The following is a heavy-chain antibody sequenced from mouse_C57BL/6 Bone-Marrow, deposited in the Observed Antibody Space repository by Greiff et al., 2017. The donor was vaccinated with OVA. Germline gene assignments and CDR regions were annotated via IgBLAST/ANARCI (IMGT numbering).Heavy chain of an antibody. J-gene: IGHJ1*03. D-gene: IGHD1-1*01. Sequence: QVQLQQPGAELVKPGASVKLSCKASGYTFTSYWMHWVKQRPGQGLEWIGMIHPNSGSTNYNEKFKSKATLTVDKSSSTAYMQLSSLTSEDSAVYYCARDGYYGSPYWYFDVWGTGTTVTVSS. CDR1: GYTFTSYW. CDR3: ARDGYYGSPYWYFDV. V-gene: IGHV1-64*01. CDR2: IHPNSGST.